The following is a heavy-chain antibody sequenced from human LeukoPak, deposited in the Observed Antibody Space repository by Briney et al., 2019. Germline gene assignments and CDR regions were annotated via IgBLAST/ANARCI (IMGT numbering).Heavy chain of an antibody. Sequence: PSETLSLTCAVSGYSISSGYYWGWIRQPPGKGPEWIGSVFHTGSSYYIPSLKSRVTISVDTSKNQFSLEVSSVTAADTAIYYCARGISTTGHDYWGPATLVTVSS. CDR2: VFHTGSS. D-gene: IGHD4-11*01. CDR3: ARGISTTGHDY. CDR1: GYSISSGYY. J-gene: IGHJ4*02. V-gene: IGHV4-38-2*01.